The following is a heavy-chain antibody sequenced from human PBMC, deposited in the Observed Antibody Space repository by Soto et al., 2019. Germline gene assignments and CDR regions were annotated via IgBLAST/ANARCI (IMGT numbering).Heavy chain of an antibody. Sequence: SETLSLTCAVYGGSFSGYYWSWIRQPPGKGLEWIGEINHSGSTNYNPSLKSRVTISVDTSKNQFSLKLSSVTAADTAVYYCARGRITIFGEYVPFHHLKWFDPWGQGTLVTVSS. V-gene: IGHV4-34*01. CDR3: ARGRITIFGEYVPFHHLKWFDP. CDR2: INHSGST. D-gene: IGHD3-3*01. J-gene: IGHJ5*02. CDR1: GGSFSGYY.